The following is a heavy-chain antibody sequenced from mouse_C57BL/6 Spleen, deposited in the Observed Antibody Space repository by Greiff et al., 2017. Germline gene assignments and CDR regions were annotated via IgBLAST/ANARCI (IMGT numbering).Heavy chain of an antibody. Sequence: EVQLVESGAELVRPGASVKLSCTASGFNIKDYYMHWVKQRPEQGLGWIGRIDPEDGDTEYAPKFQGKATMTADTSSNTAYLQLSSLTSEDTAVYYCTTPYYGSSYWYFDVWGTGTTVTVSS. CDR3: TTPYYGSSYWYFDV. J-gene: IGHJ1*03. CDR2: IDPEDGDT. D-gene: IGHD1-1*01. V-gene: IGHV14-1*01. CDR1: GFNIKDYY.